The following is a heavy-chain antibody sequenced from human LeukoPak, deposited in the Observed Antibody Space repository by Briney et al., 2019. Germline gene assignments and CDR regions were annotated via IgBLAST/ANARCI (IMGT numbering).Heavy chain of an antibody. J-gene: IGHJ4*02. V-gene: IGHV4-59*01. CDR1: GGSISSYY. CDR2: IYYSGST. CDR3: AGDNPPYHDIFDY. Sequence: SETLSLTCTVSGGSISSYYWSWIRQPPGKGLEWIGYIYYSGSTNYNPSLKSRVTISVDTSKNQFSLKLSSVTAADTAVYYCAGDNPPYHDIFDYWGQGALVTVSS. D-gene: IGHD3-9*01.